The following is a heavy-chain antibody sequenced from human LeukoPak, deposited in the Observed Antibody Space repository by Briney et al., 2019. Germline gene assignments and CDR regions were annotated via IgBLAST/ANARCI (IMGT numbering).Heavy chain of an antibody. CDR3: ARGVYDILTGYPRFVDY. V-gene: IGHV1-18*01. D-gene: IGHD3-9*01. J-gene: IGHJ4*02. CDR1: GYTFTSYG. Sequence: ASVKVSCKASGYTFTSYGISWVRQALGQGLEWLGWISAYNGNTNYAQKLQGRVTMTTDTSTSTAYMELRSLRSDDTAVYYCARGVYDILTGYPRFVDYWGQGTLVTVSS. CDR2: ISAYNGNT.